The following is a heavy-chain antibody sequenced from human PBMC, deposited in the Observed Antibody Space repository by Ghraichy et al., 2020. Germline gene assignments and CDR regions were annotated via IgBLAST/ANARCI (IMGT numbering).Heavy chain of an antibody. D-gene: IGHD5-24*01. CDR2: IYSSGST. CDR1: GASINSGSYY. J-gene: IGHJ4*02. V-gene: IGHV4-61*02. CDR3: AGTRRDGSKPFDY. Sequence: SETLSLTCTVSGASINSGSYYWGWIRQPAGKGLEWVGRIYSSGSTNNNPSLKPRVTMSLDTSKNQFSLKINSVTAADTAVYYCAGTRRDGSKPFDYWGQGTLVTVSS.